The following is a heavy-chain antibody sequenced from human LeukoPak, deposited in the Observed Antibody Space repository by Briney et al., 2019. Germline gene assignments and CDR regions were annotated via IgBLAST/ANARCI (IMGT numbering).Heavy chain of an antibody. CDR3: ARDVYCSSTSCSVRDAFDI. CDR2: IIPIFGTA. V-gene: IGHV1-69*05. J-gene: IGHJ3*02. Sequence: SVKVSCKASGGTFSSYAISWVRQAPGQGLEWMGGIIPIFGTANYAQKFQGRVTITTDESTSTAYMELSSLRSEDTAVYYCARDVYCSSTSCSVRDAFDIWGQGTMVTVSS. D-gene: IGHD2-2*01. CDR1: GGTFSSYA.